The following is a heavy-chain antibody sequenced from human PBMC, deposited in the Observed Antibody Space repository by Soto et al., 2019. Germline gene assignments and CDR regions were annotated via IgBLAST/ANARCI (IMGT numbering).Heavy chain of an antibody. CDR2: IYYSGST. D-gene: IGHD3-10*01. V-gene: IGHV4-59*01. CDR3: ARGTIEGKDHAFDI. CDR1: GGSISSYY. Sequence: SETRSLTCTVSGGSISSYYWSWIRQPPGKGLEWIGYIYYSGSTNYNPSLKSRVTISVDTSKNQFSLKLSSVTAADTAVYYCARGTIEGKDHAFDIWGQGTMVTVSS. J-gene: IGHJ3*02.